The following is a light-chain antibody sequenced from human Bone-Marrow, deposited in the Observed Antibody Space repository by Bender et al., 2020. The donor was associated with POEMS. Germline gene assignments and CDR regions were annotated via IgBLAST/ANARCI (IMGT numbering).Light chain of an antibody. Sequence: QSALTQPASVSGSPGQSIAISCTGTSSDVGSYSLVSWYQHHPGTAPKLLIYDVSHRPSGVSHRFSGSKSGNTASLTISGLQADDEADYYCSSYTSGTSPYVFGTGTKVTVL. J-gene: IGLJ1*01. CDR2: DVS. V-gene: IGLV2-14*02. CDR1: SSDVGSYSL. CDR3: SSYTSGTSPYV.